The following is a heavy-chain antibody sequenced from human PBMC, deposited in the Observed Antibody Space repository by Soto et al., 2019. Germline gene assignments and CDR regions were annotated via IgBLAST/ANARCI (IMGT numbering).Heavy chain of an antibody. J-gene: IGHJ4*02. V-gene: IGHV3-15*07. CDR3: TTMDNYGGTLPFDY. CDR1: GFIFTDAW. D-gene: IGHD4-17*01. Sequence: EVQLVESGGGLVKPGGSLTLSCAASGFIFTDAWMNWVRQAPGKGLEWVGHVKGKTDGGTTAYAAPVKGRFTISRDDAKTTLYLQMNSLQTEDTGVYYCTTMDNYGGTLPFDYWGQGTLVTVSS. CDR2: VKGKTDGGTT.